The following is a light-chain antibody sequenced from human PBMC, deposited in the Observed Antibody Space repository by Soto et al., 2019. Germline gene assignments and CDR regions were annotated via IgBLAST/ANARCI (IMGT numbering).Light chain of an antibody. V-gene: IGLV2-14*03. CDR2: EVH. Sequence: QSVLTQPASVSGSPGQSIAISCIGTSSDVGAYDHVSWYQQHPDRAPKPMVYEVHNRPSGVSNRFSGSKSVNTATLTTTGPHLEDGAVYSCPSQTSCNLGVFGSGTRAT. J-gene: IGLJ1*01. CDR3: PSQTSCNLGV. CDR1: SSDVGAYDH.